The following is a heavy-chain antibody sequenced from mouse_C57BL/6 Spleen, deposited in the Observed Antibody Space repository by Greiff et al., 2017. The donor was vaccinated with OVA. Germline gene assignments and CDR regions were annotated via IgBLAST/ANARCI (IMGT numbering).Heavy chain of an antibody. CDR3: ARDRGYDGAWFAY. V-gene: IGHV1-52*01. Sequence: QVQLQQSGAELVRPGSSVKLSCKASGYTFTSYWMHWVKQRPIQGLEWIGNIDPSDSETHYNQKFKDKATLTVDKSSSTAYMQLSSLTSEDSAVYYCARDRGYDGAWFAYWGQGTLVTVSA. D-gene: IGHD2-2*01. CDR1: GYTFTSYW. CDR2: IDPSDSET. J-gene: IGHJ3*01.